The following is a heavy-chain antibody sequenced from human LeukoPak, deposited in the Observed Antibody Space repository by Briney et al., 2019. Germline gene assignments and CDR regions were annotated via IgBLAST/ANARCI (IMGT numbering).Heavy chain of an antibody. Sequence: GGSLRLSCSASGFTFSSYAMHWVRQAPGKGLEYVSSISSNGGSTYYADSVKGRFTISRDNSKNTLFLQMSSLRTEDTAVYYCARTLNYDNSGFDYWGQGTLVTVSS. CDR2: ISSNGGST. V-gene: IGHV3-64D*06. D-gene: IGHD3-22*01. CDR1: GFTFSSYA. CDR3: ARTLNYDNSGFDY. J-gene: IGHJ4*02.